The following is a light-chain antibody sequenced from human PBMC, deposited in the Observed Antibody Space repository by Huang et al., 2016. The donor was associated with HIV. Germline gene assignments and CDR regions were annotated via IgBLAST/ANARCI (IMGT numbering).Light chain of an antibody. CDR3: QQRSNWPPLT. CDR1: QSVSSY. V-gene: IGKV3-11*01. CDR2: EAS. Sequence: EIVLTQSPATLSLSPGERATLSCRASQSVSSYLAWHQQRPGQAPRLLIYEASNRATGIPARFSGSGSGTDFTLTISSLEPEDFAVYYCQQRSNWPPLTFGGGTKVEIK. J-gene: IGKJ4*01.